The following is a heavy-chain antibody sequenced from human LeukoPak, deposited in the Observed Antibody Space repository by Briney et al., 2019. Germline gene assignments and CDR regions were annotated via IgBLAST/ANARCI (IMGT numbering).Heavy chain of an antibody. Sequence: GGSLRLSCAASGFTFDDYGMSWVRQASGKGLEWVSGINWNSGNTGYADSVKGRFTISRDNAKNSLFLQMNSLRAEDTALYYCARGEPMIAAPFDIWGQGTMVTVSS. CDR3: ARGEPMIAAPFDI. J-gene: IGHJ3*02. D-gene: IGHD6-6*01. CDR1: GFTFDDYG. CDR2: INWNSGNT. V-gene: IGHV3-20*04.